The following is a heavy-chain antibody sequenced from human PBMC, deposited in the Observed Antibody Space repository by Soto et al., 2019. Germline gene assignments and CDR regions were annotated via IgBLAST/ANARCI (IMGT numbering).Heavy chain of an antibody. CDR1: GFTFRSYW. V-gene: IGHV3-74*01. CDR2: MNSDGSST. CDR3: ATDLGTGY. Sequence: EVQLVESGGGLVQPGGSLRLSCAASGFTFRSYWMHWVRQAPGKGLVWVSRMNSDGSSTSYADSVKGRFTISRDNAKNTLYLQMNSLKTEDTAVYYCATDLGTGYWGQGTLVTVSS. J-gene: IGHJ4*02. D-gene: IGHD7-27*01.